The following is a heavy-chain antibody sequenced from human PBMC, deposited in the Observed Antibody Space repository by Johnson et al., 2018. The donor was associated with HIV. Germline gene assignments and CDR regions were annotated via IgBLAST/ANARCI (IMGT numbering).Heavy chain of an antibody. CDR3: AKESDHFDAVASDI. CDR2: ISYDGSNK. Sequence: QVQLVESGGGVVQPGRSLRLSCAASGFTFSSYAMHWVRQAPGKGLEWVAVISYDGSNKYYADSVKGRFTISRDNSKNTLSLQLNNLRPDDTAMYYCAKESDHFDAVASDIWGQGTMVTVSS. V-gene: IGHV3-30*04. CDR1: GFTFSSYA. J-gene: IGHJ3*02. D-gene: IGHD1-14*01.